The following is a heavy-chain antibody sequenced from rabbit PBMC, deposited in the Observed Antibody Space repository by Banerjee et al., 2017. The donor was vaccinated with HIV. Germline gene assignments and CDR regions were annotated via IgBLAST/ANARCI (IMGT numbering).Heavy chain of an antibody. CDR2: IAADTGDYT. V-gene: IGHV1S40*01. J-gene: IGHJ4*01. CDR3: ARGDTGSRHSPFNL. D-gene: IGHD1-1*01. CDR1: GFDISGYH. Sequence: QSLEESGGDLVKPGASLTLTCTASGFDISGYHMCWVRQAPGKGLEWIACIAADTGDYTQYASWVNGRFTITRSTSLNTVTLQMTSLTAADTATYFCARGDTGSRHSPFNLWGPGTLVTVS.